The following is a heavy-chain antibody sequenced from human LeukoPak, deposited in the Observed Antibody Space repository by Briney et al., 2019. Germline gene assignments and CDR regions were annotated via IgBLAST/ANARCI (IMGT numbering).Heavy chain of an antibody. V-gene: IGHV4-34*01. CDR2: INHSGST. J-gene: IGHJ4*02. CDR3: ARRYSRGWPFDY. Sequence: SETLSLTCAVYGGSFSGYYWSWIRQPPGKGLEWIGEINHSGSTNYNPSLKSRVTISVDTSKNQSSLKLSSVPAADTAVYYCARRYSRGWPFDYWGQGTMVTVSS. CDR1: GGSFSGYY. D-gene: IGHD6-19*01.